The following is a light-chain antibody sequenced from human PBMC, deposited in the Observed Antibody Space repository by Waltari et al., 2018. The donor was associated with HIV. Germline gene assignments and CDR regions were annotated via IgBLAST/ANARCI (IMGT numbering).Light chain of an antibody. CDR2: EVT. CDR3: SSYTSSSTQV. CDR1: SSDVGGYNY. Sequence: QSALTQPASVSGSPGQSITISCTGTSSDVGGYNYVFWYQHHPGKAPKLMIYEVTNRPSGVSNRFSGSKSGNTASLTISGLQAEDEADYYCSSYTSSSTQVFGTGTKVTVL. V-gene: IGLV2-14*01. J-gene: IGLJ1*01.